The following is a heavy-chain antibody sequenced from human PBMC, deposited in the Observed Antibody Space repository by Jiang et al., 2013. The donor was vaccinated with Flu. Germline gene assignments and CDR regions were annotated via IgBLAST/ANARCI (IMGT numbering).Heavy chain of an antibody. Sequence: GQVTISADKSISTAYLQWSSLKALDTAVYYCARSGGSSWSFDYWGQGTLVTVSS. J-gene: IGHJ4*02. D-gene: IGHD6-13*01. CDR3: ARSGGSSWSFDY. V-gene: IGHV5-51*01.